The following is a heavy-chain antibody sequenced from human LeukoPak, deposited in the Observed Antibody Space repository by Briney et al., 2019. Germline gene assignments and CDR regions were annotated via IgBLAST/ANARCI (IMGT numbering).Heavy chain of an antibody. CDR3: SRGMPYHLY. CDR2: IKEDGSEM. CDR1: GFTFSTYW. J-gene: IGHJ4*02. V-gene: IGHV3-7*04. D-gene: IGHD2-8*01. Sequence: GGSLRLSCAASGFTFSTYWMTWVRQAPGKGLEWVANIKEDGSEMRYVDSVKGRFTISRDNAKDSLYLQMNSLRAEDTAVYYCSRGMPYHLYWGQGTLVTVST.